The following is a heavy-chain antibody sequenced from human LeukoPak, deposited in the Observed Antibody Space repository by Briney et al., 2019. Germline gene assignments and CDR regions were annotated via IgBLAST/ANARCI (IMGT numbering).Heavy chain of an antibody. CDR2: IYSGGST. J-gene: IGHJ4*02. V-gene: IGHV3-53*01. CDR1: GFTVSSNY. D-gene: IGHD6-19*01. Sequence: PGGSLRRSCAASGFTVSSNYMSWVRQAPGKGLEWVSVIYSGGSTYYADSVKGRFTISRDNSKNTLYLQMNSLRAEDTAVYYCASGGSGWYYYFDYWGQGTLVTVSS. CDR3: ASGGSGWYYYFDY.